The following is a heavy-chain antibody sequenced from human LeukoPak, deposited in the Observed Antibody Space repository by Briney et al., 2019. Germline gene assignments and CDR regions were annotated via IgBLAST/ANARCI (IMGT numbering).Heavy chain of an antibody. CDR3: ARARASGRSGFDY. CDR2: ISSSSSTI. V-gene: IGHV3-48*02. D-gene: IGHD2-15*01. J-gene: IGHJ4*02. Sequence: PGGSLRLSCVASGFTFSNYWMNWVRQAPGKGLEWVSYISSSSSTIYYADSVKGRFTISRDNAKNSLDLQMNSLRDEDTAVYYCARARASGRSGFDYWGQGTLVTVSS. CDR1: GFTFSNYW.